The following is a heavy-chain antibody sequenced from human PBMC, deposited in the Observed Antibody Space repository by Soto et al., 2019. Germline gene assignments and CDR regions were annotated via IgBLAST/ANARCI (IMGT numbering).Heavy chain of an antibody. J-gene: IGHJ6*02. D-gene: IGHD1-26*01. CDR1: GGSISSYY. CDR3: ARDLRVGAMLGIYYYYGMDV. V-gene: IGHV4-59*01. CDR2: IYYSGST. Sequence: PLETLSLTCTVSGGSISSYYWSWIRQPPGKALEWIGYIYYSGSTNYNPSLKSRVTISVDTSKNQFSLKLSSVTAADTAVYYCARDLRVGAMLGIYYYYGMDVWGQGTTVTVSS.